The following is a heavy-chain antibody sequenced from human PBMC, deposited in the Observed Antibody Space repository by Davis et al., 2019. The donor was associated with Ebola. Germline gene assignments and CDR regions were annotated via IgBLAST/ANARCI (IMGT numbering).Heavy chain of an antibody. CDR1: GFTFTSDA. V-gene: IGHV3-23*01. CDR3: ASRHVGY. CDR2: VSGSGDST. D-gene: IGHD1-26*01. Sequence: GESLKISCAASGFTFTSDAMSWVRQAPGKGPEWVSIVSGSGDSTYYADSVKGRFTIFRDNSKNTLYLQMNSLRVEDTAVYYCASRHVGYWGQGTLVTVSS. J-gene: IGHJ4*02.